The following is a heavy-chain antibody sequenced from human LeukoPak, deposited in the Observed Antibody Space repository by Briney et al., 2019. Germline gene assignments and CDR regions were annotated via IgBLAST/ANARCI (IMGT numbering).Heavy chain of an antibody. D-gene: IGHD3-22*01. Sequence: SVKVSCKASGYTFTSYGISWVRQAPGQGLEWMGGIIPIFGTANYAQKFQGRVTITADESTSTAYMELSSLRSEDTAVYYCAREHRGHYYDSSGYLKTRYYYYYMDVWGKGTTVTISS. CDR1: GYTFTSYG. V-gene: IGHV1-69*13. CDR3: AREHRGHYYDSSGYLKTRYYYYYMDV. CDR2: IIPIFGTA. J-gene: IGHJ6*03.